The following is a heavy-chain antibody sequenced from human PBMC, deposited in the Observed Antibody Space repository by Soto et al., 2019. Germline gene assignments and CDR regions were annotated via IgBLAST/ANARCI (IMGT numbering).Heavy chain of an antibody. CDR1: GYTFTRYG. D-gene: IGHD2-8*01. V-gene: IGHV1-18*01. J-gene: IGHJ6*02. CDR2: ISGYNGDT. Sequence: QGQLVQSGAEVEKPGASVKVSCKASGYTFTRYGISWVRQAPGQGLEWMGWISGYNGDTNYAQKVQGRVTMTIDTSTNTAYMELRRLTSDDTAVYYCAKNGQPPYYYYGMDVWGQGTTVTVSS. CDR3: AKNGQPPYYYYGMDV.